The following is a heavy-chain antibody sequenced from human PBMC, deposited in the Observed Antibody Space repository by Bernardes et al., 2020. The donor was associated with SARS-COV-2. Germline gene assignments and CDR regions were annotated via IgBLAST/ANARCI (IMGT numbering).Heavy chain of an antibody. J-gene: IGHJ6*02. CDR3: AKVRDCGGDCYYYYYYGMDV. V-gene: IGHV3-23*01. CDR2: ISGSGGST. D-gene: IGHD2-21*02. CDR1: GFTFSGVW. Sequence: GGSLRLSCAASGFTFSGVWMSWVRQAPGKGLEWVSGISGSGGSTYYADSVKGRFTISRDNSKNTLYLQMNSLRAEDTAVYYCAKVRDCGGDCYYYYYYGMDVWGQGTTVTVSS.